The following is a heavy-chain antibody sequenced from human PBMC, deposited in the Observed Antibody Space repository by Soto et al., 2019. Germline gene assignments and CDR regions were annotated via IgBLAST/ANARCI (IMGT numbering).Heavy chain of an antibody. CDR3: VARGMTYDFLSGPQPFDP. J-gene: IGHJ5*02. CDR1: NGSFTDYF. Sequence: QVQLQQWGAGLLKPSETLSLTCAAHNGSFTDYFWTWIRQSPGKGLEWIGEINHRGGATYNPSLRSRVTTSIDTSKNHFSLSLRSLTAADTAVYYCVARGMTYDFLSGPQPFDPWGHGTLVTVSS. D-gene: IGHD3-3*01. V-gene: IGHV4-34*02. CDR2: INHRGGA.